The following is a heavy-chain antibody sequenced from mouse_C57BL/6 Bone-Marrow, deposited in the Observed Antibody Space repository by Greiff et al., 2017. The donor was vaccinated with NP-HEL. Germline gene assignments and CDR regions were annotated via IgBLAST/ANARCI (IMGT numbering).Heavy chain of an antibody. D-gene: IGHD1-1*01. V-gene: IGHV5-12*01. Sequence: DVMLVESGGGLVQPGGSLKLSCAASGFTFSDYYMYWVRQTPEKRLEWVAYISNGGGSTYYPDIVKGRFTISRDNAKNTLYLQMSRLKSEDTAMYYCARFITTYAMDYWGQGTSVTVSS. CDR3: ARFITTYAMDY. CDR2: ISNGGGST. CDR1: GFTFSDYY. J-gene: IGHJ4*01.